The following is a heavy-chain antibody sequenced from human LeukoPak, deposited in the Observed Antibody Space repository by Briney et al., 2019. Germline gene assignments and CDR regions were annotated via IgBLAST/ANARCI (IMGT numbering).Heavy chain of an antibody. Sequence: PSETLSLTCTVSGGSISSSSYYWGWIRQPPGKGLEWLGSIYYSGSTYYNPSLKSRVTISVDTSMNQFSLKLSSVTAADTAVYYCARGPLDHGGNPVDYWGQGTLVTVSS. CDR3: ARGPLDHGGNPVDY. CDR1: GGSISSSSYY. V-gene: IGHV4-39*01. CDR2: IYYSGST. J-gene: IGHJ4*02. D-gene: IGHD4-23*01.